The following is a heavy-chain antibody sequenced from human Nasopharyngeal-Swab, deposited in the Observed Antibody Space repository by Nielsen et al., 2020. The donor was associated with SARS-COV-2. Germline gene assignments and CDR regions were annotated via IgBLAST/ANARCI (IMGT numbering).Heavy chain of an antibody. CDR3: ARDAKAAADYFDY. CDR2: IIPIFGTA. D-gene: IGHD6-13*01. CDR1: GGTFSSYA. V-gene: IGHV1-69*13. J-gene: IGHJ4*02. Sequence: SVKVSCKASGGTFSSYAISWVRQAPGQGLEWMGGIIPIFGTANYAQKFQGRVTITADESASTAYMELSSLRSEDTAVYYCARDAKAAADYFDYWGQGTLVTVSS.